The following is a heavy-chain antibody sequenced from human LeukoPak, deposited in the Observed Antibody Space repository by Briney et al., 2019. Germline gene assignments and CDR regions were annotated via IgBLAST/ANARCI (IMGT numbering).Heavy chain of an antibody. CDR1: GFTFSSYA. D-gene: IGHD5-24*01. V-gene: IGHV3-23*01. CDR2: ISGSGGST. J-gene: IGHJ6*02. CDR3: AKFPPLDGYNYAYYYYYGMDV. Sequence: GGSLRLSCAASGFTFSSYAMSWVRQAPGKGLEWVSAISGSGGSTYYADSVKGRFTISRDNSKNTLYLQMNSLRAEDTAVYYCAKFPPLDGYNYAYYYYYGMDVWGQGTTVTVSS.